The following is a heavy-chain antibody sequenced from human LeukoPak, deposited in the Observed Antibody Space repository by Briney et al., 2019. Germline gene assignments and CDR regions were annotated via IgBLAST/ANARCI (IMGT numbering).Heavy chain of an antibody. J-gene: IGHJ3*02. Sequence: PSETLSLTCTVSGGSISSYYWSWIRQPPGKGLEWIGYIYYSGSTNYNPSLKSRVTISVDTSKNQFSLKLSSVTAADTAVYYCARDENGSEAFDTWGQGTMVTVSS. CDR3: ARDENGSEAFDT. V-gene: IGHV4-59*01. CDR1: GGSISSYY. CDR2: IYYSGST. D-gene: IGHD1-1*01.